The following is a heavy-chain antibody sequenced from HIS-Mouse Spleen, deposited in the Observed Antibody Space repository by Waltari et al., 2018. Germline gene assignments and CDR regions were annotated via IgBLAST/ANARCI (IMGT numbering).Heavy chain of an antibody. CDR1: GGSFSGYY. D-gene: IGHD6-13*01. V-gene: IGHV4-34*01. CDR2: INHSGNT. Sequence: QVQLQQWGAGLLKPSETLSLTCAVYGGSFSGYYWSWIRQPPGKGLEWIGEINHSGNTNYNPSPKSRVTISVDTSKNQFSLKLSSVTAADTAVYYCAGSDVIAAAGTVRWFDPWGQGTLVTVSS. J-gene: IGHJ5*02. CDR3: AGSDVIAAAGTVRWFDP.